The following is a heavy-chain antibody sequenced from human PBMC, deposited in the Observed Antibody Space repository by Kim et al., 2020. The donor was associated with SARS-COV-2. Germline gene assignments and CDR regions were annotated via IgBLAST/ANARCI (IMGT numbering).Heavy chain of an antibody. D-gene: IGHD4-17*01. Sequence: GGSLRLSCVGSGFSVSSTHMSWVRQAPGKGLEWVSVSYIGGDTYYADSVKGRFIISRDTSKSTVYLQMNNLRAEDTAVYYCARDTYGELVHWGQGTLVIV. CDR1: GFSVSSTH. CDR2: SYIGGDT. J-gene: IGHJ4*02. CDR3: ARDTYGELVH. V-gene: IGHV3-66*01.